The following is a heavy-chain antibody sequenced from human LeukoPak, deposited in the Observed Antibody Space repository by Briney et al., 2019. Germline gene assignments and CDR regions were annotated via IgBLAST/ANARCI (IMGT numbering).Heavy chain of an antibody. V-gene: IGHV1-18*01. Sequence: ASVKVSCKASGYTFTSYGINWVRQAPGQGLEWMGWISTYNGNTNYAQKLQGRVTMTTDTSTSTAYMELSSLRSEDTAVYYCARTRGSSLNNWLDPWGQGTLVTVSS. CDR2: ISTYNGNT. CDR1: GYTFTSYG. D-gene: IGHD6-13*01. J-gene: IGHJ5*02. CDR3: ARTRGSSLNNWLDP.